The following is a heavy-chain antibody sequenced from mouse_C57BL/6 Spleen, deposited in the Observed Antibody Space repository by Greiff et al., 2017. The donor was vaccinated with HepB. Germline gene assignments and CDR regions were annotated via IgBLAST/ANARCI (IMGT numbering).Heavy chain of an antibody. J-gene: IGHJ1*03. D-gene: IGHD2-5*01. CDR2: IDPEDGDT. CDR1: GFNIKDYY. CDR3: TTGGIYSNYWYFDV. V-gene: IGHV14-1*01. Sequence: EVQLQQSGAELVRPGASVKLSCTASGFNIKDYYMHWVKQRPEQGLEWIGRIDPEDGDTEYAPKFQGKATMTADTSSNTAYLQLSSLTSEDTAVYYCTTGGIYSNYWYFDVWGTGTTVTVSS.